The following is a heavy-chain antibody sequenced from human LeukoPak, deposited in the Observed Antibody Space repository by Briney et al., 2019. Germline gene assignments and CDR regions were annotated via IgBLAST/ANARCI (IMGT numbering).Heavy chain of an antibody. J-gene: IGHJ4*02. CDR3: ARVGLWSYYYNY. CDR1: GGSFSGYY. CDR2: INHSGST. V-gene: IGHV4-34*01. D-gene: IGHD3-10*01. Sequence: SETLSLTCAVYGGSFSGYYWSWIRQPPGKGLEWIGEINHSGSTNYNPSLKSRVTISVDTSKNQFSLKLSSVTAADTAVYYCARVGLWSYYYNYWGQGTLVTVSS.